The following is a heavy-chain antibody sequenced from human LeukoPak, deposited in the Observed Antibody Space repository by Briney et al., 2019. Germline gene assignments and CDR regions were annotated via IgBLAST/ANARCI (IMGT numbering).Heavy chain of an antibody. J-gene: IGHJ6*02. CDR1: GFTFDDYA. CDR2: ISWNSGSI. CDR3: AKASRHYDILTGLSGDYYYGMDV. D-gene: IGHD3-9*01. Sequence: GGSLRLSCAASGFTFDDYAMHWVRQAPGKGLEWVSGISWNSGSIGYADSVKGRFTISRDNAKNSLYPQMNSLRAEDTALYYCAKASRHYDILTGLSGDYYYGMDVWGQGTTVTVSS. V-gene: IGHV3-9*01.